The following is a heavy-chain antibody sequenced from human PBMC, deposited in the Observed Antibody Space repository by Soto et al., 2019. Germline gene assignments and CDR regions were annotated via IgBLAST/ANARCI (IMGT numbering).Heavy chain of an antibody. D-gene: IGHD3-10*01. V-gene: IGHV3-21*01. CDR3: VRAGHVFDVHYYGMDL. Sequence: PGGSLRLSCAASGFTFSYYSMSWVRQTPATGLEWVSSISSSGTYIYYADSVKGRFAISRDNANNVMYLQMDTLRAEDTAVYYCVRAGHVFDVHYYGMDLWGQGTTVTVSS. J-gene: IGHJ6*02. CDR2: ISSSGTYI. CDR1: GFTFSYYS.